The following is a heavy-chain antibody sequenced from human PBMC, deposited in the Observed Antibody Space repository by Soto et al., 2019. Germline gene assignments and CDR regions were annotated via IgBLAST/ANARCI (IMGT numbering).Heavy chain of an antibody. D-gene: IGHD3-16*01. CDR3: TRQMHYYDDGGPTPFDY. Sequence: GGSLRLSCSASGFTFRNSAMHWVRQASGKGLEWVGRIRSKTNDYATTYAASVEGRFSISRDDSKNTAYLQMRNLRTEDTAVYYCTRQMHYYDDGGPTPFDYWGLGTLVTVSS. CDR1: GFTFRNSA. V-gene: IGHV3-73*01. J-gene: IGHJ4*02. CDR2: IRSKTNDYAT.